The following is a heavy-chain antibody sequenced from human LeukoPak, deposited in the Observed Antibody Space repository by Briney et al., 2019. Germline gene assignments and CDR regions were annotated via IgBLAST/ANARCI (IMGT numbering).Heavy chain of an antibody. Sequence: PGGSLRLSCAASGFTFSSYAMSWVRQAPGKGLEWVSAISGSGGSTYYADSVKGRFTISRDNSKNTLYLQMNSLRAEDTAVYYCAKDGSLYQLLYGYFDYWGQGTLVTVSS. V-gene: IGHV3-23*01. J-gene: IGHJ4*02. CDR2: ISGSGGST. CDR3: AKDGSLYQLLYGYFDY. D-gene: IGHD2-2*02. CDR1: GFTFSSYA.